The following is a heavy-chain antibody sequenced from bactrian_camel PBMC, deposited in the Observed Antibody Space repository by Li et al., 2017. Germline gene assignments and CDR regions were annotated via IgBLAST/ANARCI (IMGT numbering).Heavy chain of an antibody. CDR3: AVRSIGGMRYGLRANEYMY. CDR2: IEVDGGNA. CDR1: GDTSTIRY. V-gene: IGHV3S40*01. Sequence: EVQLVESGGDSVEAGGSLRLSCRASGDTSTIRYVGWFQHNGGPEREGVAAIEVDGGNAWYADSVKGRFTITQDKSKNMVYLQMNSLKPEDTANYRCAVRSIGGMRYGLRANEYMYWGQGTQVTVS. D-gene: IGHD3*01. J-gene: IGHJ4*01.